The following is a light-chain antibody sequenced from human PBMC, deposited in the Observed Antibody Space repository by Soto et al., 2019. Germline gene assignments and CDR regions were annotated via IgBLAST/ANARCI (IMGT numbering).Light chain of an antibody. CDR3: SSYAGSNIS. V-gene: IGLV2-8*01. J-gene: IGLJ6*01. CDR1: SSDVGGYNY. CDR2: EVS. Sequence: QSVLTQPPSASGSPGQSVTISCTGTSSDVGGYNYVSWHQQHPGKAPKLMMDEVSKRPSGVPDRFSGSKSGNTASLTVSGLQAEDEADYYCSSYAGSNISFSSGTQLTVL.